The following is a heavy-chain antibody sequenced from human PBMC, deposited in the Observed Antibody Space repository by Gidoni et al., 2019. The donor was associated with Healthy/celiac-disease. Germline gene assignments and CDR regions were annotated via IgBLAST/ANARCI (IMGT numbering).Heavy chain of an antibody. CDR2: ISGSGGST. V-gene: IGHV3-23*01. D-gene: IGHD2-2*01. J-gene: IGHJ2*01. CDR1: GFTFSSYA. Sequence: VQLLESWGGLVQPGGSLSLSCAASGFTFSSYAMSWVRQAPGKGLEWVSAISGSGGSTYYADAVKGRFTISRDNTKNTLYLQMNSLRAEDTAVYYCAKGHQLLPQGYWYFDLWGRGTLVTVSS. CDR3: AKGHQLLPQGYWYFDL.